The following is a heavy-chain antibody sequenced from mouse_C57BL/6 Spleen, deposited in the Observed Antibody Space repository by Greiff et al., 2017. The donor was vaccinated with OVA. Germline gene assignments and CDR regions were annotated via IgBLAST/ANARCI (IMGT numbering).Heavy chain of an antibody. D-gene: IGHD4-1*01. CDR2: IHPNSGST. J-gene: IGHJ3*01. V-gene: IGHV1-64*01. CDR3: ARWPNGGFAY. Sequence: VKLQESGAELVKPGASVKLSCKASGYTFTSYWMHWVKQRPGQGLEWIGMIHPNSGSTNYNEKFKSKATLTVDKSSSTAYMQLSSLTSEDSAVYYCARWPNGGFAYWGQGTLVTVSA. CDR1: GYTFTSYW.